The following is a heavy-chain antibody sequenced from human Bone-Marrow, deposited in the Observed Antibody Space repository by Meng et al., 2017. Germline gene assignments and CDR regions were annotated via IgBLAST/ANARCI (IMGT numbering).Heavy chain of an antibody. D-gene: IGHD3-22*01. CDR3: ARCRYYYYDSSGYYGDY. Sequence: GGSRGPSWGGFGYYFTDYWIGWVRQMPGKGLEWMGIIYPGDSDTRYSPSFQGQVTISVDKSISTAYLQWSSLKASDTAIYYCARCRYYYYDSSGYYGDYWGQGTLVTVSS. V-gene: IGHV5-51*01. J-gene: IGHJ4*02. CDR1: GYYFTDYW. CDR2: IYPGDSDT.